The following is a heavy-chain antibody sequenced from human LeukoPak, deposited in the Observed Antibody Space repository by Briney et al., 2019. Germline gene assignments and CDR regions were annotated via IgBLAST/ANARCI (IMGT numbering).Heavy chain of an antibody. J-gene: IGHJ4*02. V-gene: IGHV4-31*03. CDR1: GGSISSGGYY. D-gene: IGHD3-22*01. CDR2: IYYSGIT. Sequence: SETLSLTCTVSGGSISSGGYYWSWIRQHPGKGLEWIGYIYYSGITYYNSSLKSRFTISLDTSKNQFSLKLSSVTAADTAVYYCARSGYYYDSSGYLYYFDYWGQGTLVTVSS. CDR3: ARSGYYYDSSGYLYYFDY.